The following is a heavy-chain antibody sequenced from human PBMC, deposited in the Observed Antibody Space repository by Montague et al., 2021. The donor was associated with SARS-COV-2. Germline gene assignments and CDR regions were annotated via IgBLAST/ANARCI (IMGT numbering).Heavy chain of an antibody. V-gene: IGHV3-23*03. Sequence: SLRLSWSASGFTFINSPMSWVRQAPGKGLEWVSIIYGGETNTFFADSVKGRFSMSRDNTGNTVSLQMNNLRADDTAIYYCAKVLYYDNSGGVFDSWGQGALVTVSS. J-gene: IGHJ4*02. CDR3: AKVLYYDNSGGVFDS. D-gene: IGHD3-22*01. CDR2: IYGGETNT. CDR1: GFTFINSP.